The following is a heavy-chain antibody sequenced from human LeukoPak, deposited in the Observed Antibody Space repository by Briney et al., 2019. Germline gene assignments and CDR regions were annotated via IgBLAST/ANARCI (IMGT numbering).Heavy chain of an antibody. CDR2: INPSGGST. D-gene: IGHD2-2*01. CDR3: ARSFGPPIDIVVVPERARDYYYYMDV. J-gene: IGHJ6*03. Sequence: ASVKVSCKASGYTFTSYYMHWVRQAPGQGLEWMGIINPSGGSTSYAQKFQGRVTMTRDTSTSTVYMELSSLRSEDTAVYYCARSFGPPIDIVVVPERARDYYYYMDVWGKGTTVTVSS. CDR1: GYTFTSYY. V-gene: IGHV1-46*01.